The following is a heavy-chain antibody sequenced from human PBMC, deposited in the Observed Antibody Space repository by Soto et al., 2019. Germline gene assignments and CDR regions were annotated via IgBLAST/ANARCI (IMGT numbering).Heavy chain of an antibody. V-gene: IGHV4-39*01. CDR3: ARLYWEGGSWVDRFYYYVLDV. Sequence: QLQVQESGPGLVKPSETLSLPCTVSGGSVSSNTYNWAWIRQPPGKGLEWIGTTTYSGTTYYNPAPKSRITISVDTSKDQFSLRLTSVTAADTAVYDCARLYWEGGSWVDRFYYYVLDVWGRGTTVIVSS. CDR1: GGSVSSNTYN. CDR2: TTYSGTT. D-gene: IGHD6-13*01. J-gene: IGHJ6*02.